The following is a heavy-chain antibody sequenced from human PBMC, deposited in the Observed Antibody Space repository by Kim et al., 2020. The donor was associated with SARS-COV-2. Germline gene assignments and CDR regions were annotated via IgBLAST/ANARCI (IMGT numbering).Heavy chain of an antibody. V-gene: IGHV3-7*03. CDR3: AQIIAVGGTGVDY. CDR1: GFTFRNYW. D-gene: IGHD6-19*01. J-gene: IGHJ4*02. Sequence: GGSLRLSCAASGFTFRNYWMSWVRQAPGRGLEWVANIKEDGSDKYYVDSVKGRFTISRDNTKNSLCLQMNSLREEDTALYYCAQIIAVGGTGVDYWGQGTLVTVSS. CDR2: IKEDGSDK.